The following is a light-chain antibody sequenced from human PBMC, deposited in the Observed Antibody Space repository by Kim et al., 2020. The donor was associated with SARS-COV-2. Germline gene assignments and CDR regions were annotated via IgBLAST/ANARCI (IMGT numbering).Light chain of an antibody. J-gene: IGKJ1*01. Sequence: DIQMTQSPSTLSASVGDRVTITCRASQSISSWLAWYQQKAGKAPNLLIYKASSLQSGVPSRFSGSGSGTEFTLTISSLQPDDFATYYCHQYNSYSPEPCGPGTKVEIK. CDR1: QSISSW. CDR2: KAS. CDR3: HQYNSYSPEP. V-gene: IGKV1-5*03.